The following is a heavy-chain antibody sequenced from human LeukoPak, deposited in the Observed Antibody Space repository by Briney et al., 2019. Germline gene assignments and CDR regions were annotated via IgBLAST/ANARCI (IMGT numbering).Heavy chain of an antibody. V-gene: IGHV3-15*01. Sequence: PGGSLRLSCAASGFTVSSSYMSWVRQAPGKGLEWIGRIKSKIDGETIDYPAPVKGRFTISRDDSKNTLFLQMNSLKTEDTAVYYCTKEVGATNSYYYGMDVWGQGATVTVSS. CDR2: IKSKIDGETI. D-gene: IGHD1-26*01. J-gene: IGHJ6*02. CDR1: GFTVSSSY. CDR3: TKEVGATNSYYYGMDV.